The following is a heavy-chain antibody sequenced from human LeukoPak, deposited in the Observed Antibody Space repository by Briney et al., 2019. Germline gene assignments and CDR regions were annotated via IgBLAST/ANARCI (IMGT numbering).Heavy chain of an antibody. V-gene: IGHV3-21*01. CDR3: ARIGLLSDAFDI. CDR2: LSCSSSYI. D-gene: IGHD3/OR15-3a*01. Sequence: PGGSLRLSCAASGFTFSSYRMNWVRQAPGKGLEWVSSLSCSSSYIYYADSVKGRFTICRDNAKNSLYLQMNSLRAEDTAVYYCARIGLLSDAFDIWGQGTMVTVSS. J-gene: IGHJ3*02. CDR1: GFTFSSYR.